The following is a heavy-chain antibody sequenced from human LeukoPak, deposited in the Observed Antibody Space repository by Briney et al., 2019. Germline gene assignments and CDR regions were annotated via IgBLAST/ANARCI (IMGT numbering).Heavy chain of an antibody. J-gene: IGHJ4*02. CDR3: ARALIDEVVPAADPTLYFDY. D-gene: IGHD2-2*01. CDR1: GGSISSGGYY. CDR2: IYYSGST. V-gene: IGHV4-31*03. Sequence: SQTLSLTCTVSGGSISSGGYYWSWIRQHPGKGLEWIGYIYYSGSTYYNPSLKSRVTISVDTSKNQFSLKLSSVTAADTAVYYCARALIDEVVPAADPTLYFDYWGQGTLVTVSS.